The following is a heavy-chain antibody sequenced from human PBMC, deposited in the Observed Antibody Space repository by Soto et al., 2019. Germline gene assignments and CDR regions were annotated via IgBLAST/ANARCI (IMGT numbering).Heavy chain of an antibody. D-gene: IGHD3-10*01. CDR2: IIPILGIA. CDR3: ARAGLWFGESTHDY. Sequence: ASVKVSCKASGGTFSSYTISWVRQAPGQGLEWMGRIIPILGIANYAQKFQGRVTITADTSKNQFSLKLSSVTAADTAVYYCARAGLWFGESTHDYWGQGTLVTVSS. CDR1: GGTFSSYT. J-gene: IGHJ4*02. V-gene: IGHV1-69*02.